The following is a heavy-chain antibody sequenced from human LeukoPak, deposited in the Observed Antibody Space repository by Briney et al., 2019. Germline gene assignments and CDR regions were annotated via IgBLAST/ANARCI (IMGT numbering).Heavy chain of an antibody. D-gene: IGHD3-3*01. Sequence: GGSLRLSCAASGFSFSTYWMSWVRQAPGKGLEWVSAISGSGGSTYYADSVKGRFTISRDNSKNTLYLQMNSLRAEDTAVYYCARILEWLLSSRTDYWGQGTLVTVSS. CDR2: ISGSGGST. CDR3: ARILEWLLSSRTDY. CDR1: GFSFSTYW. V-gene: IGHV3-23*01. J-gene: IGHJ4*02.